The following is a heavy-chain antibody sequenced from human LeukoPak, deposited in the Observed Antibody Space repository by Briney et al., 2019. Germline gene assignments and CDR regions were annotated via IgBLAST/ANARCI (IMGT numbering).Heavy chain of an antibody. J-gene: IGHJ4*02. V-gene: IGHV1-2*02. CDR2: INPNSGGT. CDR1: GYTFTGYY. CDR3: ARGLLATARSKDY. Sequence: ASVKVSCKASGYTFTGYYMHWVRQAPGQGLEWMGWINPNSGGTNYAQKFQGRVTMTRDTSISTAYMELSGLRSDDTAVYYCARGLLATARSKDYWGQGTLVTVSS. D-gene: IGHD5-12*01.